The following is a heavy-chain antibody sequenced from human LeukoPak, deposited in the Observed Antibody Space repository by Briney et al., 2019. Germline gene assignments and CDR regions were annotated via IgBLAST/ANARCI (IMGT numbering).Heavy chain of an antibody. J-gene: IGHJ6*03. CDR3: ARKRAVARATYESYFYYYYMDV. D-gene: IGHD6-6*01. CDR2: INHSGST. Sequence: PSETLSLTCAVYGGSFSGYYWTWIRQPPGKGLEWIGEINHSGSTNYNPSLKRRVTISVDTSKNQFSLKLSSVTAADTAVYYCARKRAVARATYESYFYYYYMDVWGKGTTVTVSS. CDR1: GGSFSGYY. V-gene: IGHV4-34*01.